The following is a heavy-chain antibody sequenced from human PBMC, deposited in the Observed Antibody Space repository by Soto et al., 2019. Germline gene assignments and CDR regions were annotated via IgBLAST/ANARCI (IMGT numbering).Heavy chain of an antibody. Sequence: AQVVESGGGLVKPGGSLRLSCATSGINFSDHFMAWIRLSPGKGLEWIAYISGSGTTIYYADSVRGRFTISRDNANDSLYLQMNSLRAEDTAVYYCARDGRYKTPYDGFDTWGQGTMVTVSS. CDR3: ARDGRYKTPYDGFDT. CDR2: ISGSGTTI. J-gene: IGHJ3*02. V-gene: IGHV3-11*01. D-gene: IGHD1-26*01. CDR1: GINFSDHF.